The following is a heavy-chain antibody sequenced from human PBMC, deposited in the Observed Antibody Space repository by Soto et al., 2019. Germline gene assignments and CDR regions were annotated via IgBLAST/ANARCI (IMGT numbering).Heavy chain of an antibody. J-gene: IGHJ4*02. CDR3: VREPWGFSGTWYDY. Sequence: AGGSLRLSCAASQFSFSSYWMHGVRQVPGKGPAWVSRINHDGSKTEYADSVKGRFTIPRDNTNNTLYLQMNSLRVEDTAMYYCVREPWGFSGTWYDYWGQGTLVTVSS. D-gene: IGHD6-13*01. CDR1: QFSFSSYW. CDR2: INHDGSKT. V-gene: IGHV3-74*01.